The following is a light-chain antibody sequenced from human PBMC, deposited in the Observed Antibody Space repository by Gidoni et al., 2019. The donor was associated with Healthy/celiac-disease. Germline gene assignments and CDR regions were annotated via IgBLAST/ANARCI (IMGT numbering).Light chain of an antibody. V-gene: IGKV4-1*01. CDR3: QQYYSTPWT. CDR2: WAS. J-gene: IGKJ1*01. CDR1: QSVLYSSNNKNY. Sequence: DIVMTQSPDSLAVPLGDRDTITCKSSQSVLYSSNNKNYLAWYQQKPGQLPKLLIYWASTRESGVPARFSGSGSGTDFTLTISGLQAEDVAVYYCQQYYSTPWTFGQGTKVEIK.